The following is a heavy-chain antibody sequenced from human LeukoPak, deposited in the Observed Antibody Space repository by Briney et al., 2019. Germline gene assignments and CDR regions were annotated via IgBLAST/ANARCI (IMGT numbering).Heavy chain of an antibody. Sequence: SETLSLTCTVSGDFGSNYYWNWVRQPAGEGLEWIGRIYSSGTTHYNPSLKSRVTISVDTSRNQFSLKLTSVTAADTAVFYCARGGPSGSNWYFDYWGQGTLVTVSS. D-gene: IGHD1-26*01. CDR1: GDFGSNYY. CDR3: ARGGPSGSNWYFDY. CDR2: IYSSGTT. J-gene: IGHJ4*02. V-gene: IGHV4-4*07.